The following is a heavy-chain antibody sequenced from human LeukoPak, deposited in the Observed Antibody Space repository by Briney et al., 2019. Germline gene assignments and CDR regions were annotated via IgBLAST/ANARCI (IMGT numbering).Heavy chain of an antibody. CDR3: AREGRTYYMDV. CDR2: IYHSGST. CDR1: GYSLSSGYY. V-gene: IGHV4-38-2*02. J-gene: IGHJ6*03. D-gene: IGHD1/OR15-1a*01. Sequence: SETLSLTCTVSGYSLSSGYYWGWSRQPPGKGLEGIGSIYHSGSTYYNPSLKSRVTISVDTSKKQFSLKLSCVTAADTAVYYCAREGRTYYMDVWGKGTTVTVSS.